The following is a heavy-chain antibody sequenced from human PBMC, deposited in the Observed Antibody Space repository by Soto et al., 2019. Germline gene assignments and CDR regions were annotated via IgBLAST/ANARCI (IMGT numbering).Heavy chain of an antibody. D-gene: IGHD3-3*01. V-gene: IGHV3-15*07. J-gene: IGHJ6*02. Sequence: EVQLVESGGGLVKPGGSLRLSCAASGFTFSNAWMNWVRQAPGKGLEWVGRIKSKTDGGTTDYAAPVKGRFTISRDDSKNTLYLQMNSLKTEDTAVYYCTVWSGYYRFEMDVWGQETTVTVSS. CDR3: TVWSGYYRFEMDV. CDR1: GFTFSNAW. CDR2: IKSKTDGGTT.